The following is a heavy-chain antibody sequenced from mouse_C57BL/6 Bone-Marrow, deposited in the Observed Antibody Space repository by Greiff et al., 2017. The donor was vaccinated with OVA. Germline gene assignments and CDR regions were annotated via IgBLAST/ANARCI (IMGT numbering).Heavy chain of an antibody. J-gene: IGHJ3*01. CDR3: ARGGGNWAWFAY. CDR1: GFTFSDYY. D-gene: IGHD4-1*01. CDR2: ISNGGGST. Sequence: EVKLMESGGGLVQPGGSLKLSCAASGFTFSDYYMYWVRQTPEKRLEWVAYISNGGGSTYYPDTVKGRFTISRDNAKNTLYLQMSRLKSEDTAMYYCARGGGNWAWFAYWGQGTLVTVSA. V-gene: IGHV5-12*01.